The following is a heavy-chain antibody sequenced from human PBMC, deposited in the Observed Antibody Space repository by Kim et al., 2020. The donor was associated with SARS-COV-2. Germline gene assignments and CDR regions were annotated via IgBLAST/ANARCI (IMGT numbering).Heavy chain of an antibody. CDR3: AKDPDVYDYGGYDAFDI. CDR1: GFTFGDYA. D-gene: IGHD4-17*01. J-gene: IGHJ3*02. CDR2: ISWNSGSI. Sequence: GGSLRLSCAASGFTFGDYAMHWVRQAPGKGLEWVSGISWNSGSIGYADSVKGRFTISRDNAKNSLYLQMNSLRAEDTALYYCAKDPDVYDYGGYDAFDIWGQGTMGTVSS. V-gene: IGHV3-9*01.